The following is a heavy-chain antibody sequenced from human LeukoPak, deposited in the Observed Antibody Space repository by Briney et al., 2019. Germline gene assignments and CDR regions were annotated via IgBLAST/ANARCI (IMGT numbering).Heavy chain of an antibody. Sequence: GGSLRLSCAASGFTFSSYAMHWVRQAPGKGLEWVAVISYDGSNKYYADSVKGRFTISRDNSKNTLYVQMNSLRAEDTAVYYCARDRGMGSGSYYGWFDPWGQGTLVTVSS. D-gene: IGHD3-10*01. CDR1: GFTFSSYA. CDR2: ISYDGSNK. CDR3: ARDRGMGSGSYYGWFDP. J-gene: IGHJ5*02. V-gene: IGHV3-30*04.